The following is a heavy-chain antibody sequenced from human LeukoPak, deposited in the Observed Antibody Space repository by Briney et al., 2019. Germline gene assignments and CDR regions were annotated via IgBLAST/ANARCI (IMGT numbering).Heavy chain of an antibody. D-gene: IGHD3-16*01. Sequence: GGSLRLSCAASGFDFSIYAIDWVRQAPGRGLEWVSSISSGSSFQNYADSVKGRFTISRDNAKNSVYLQMNRLRAEDTAVYFCAREGDPPGFYYYHHLDVWGKGTTVTVSS. CDR3: AREGDPPGFYYYHHLDV. CDR2: ISSGSSFQ. CDR1: GFDFSIYA. V-gene: IGHV3-21*01. J-gene: IGHJ6*03.